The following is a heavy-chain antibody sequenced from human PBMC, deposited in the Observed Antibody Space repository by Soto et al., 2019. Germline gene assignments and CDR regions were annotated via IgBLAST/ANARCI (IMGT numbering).Heavy chain of an antibody. V-gene: IGHV3-48*02. J-gene: IGHJ6*02. CDR1: GFTFSSYS. CDR3: ARDSRVVIMEYPYYYGMDV. Sequence: PWVSLRLSCAASGFTFSSYSMNWVRQAPGKGLEWVSYISSSSSTIYYADSVKGRFTISRENAKNSLYLQMNSLRDEDTAVYYCARDSRVVIMEYPYYYGMDVWGQGTTVTVSS. CDR2: ISSSSSTI. D-gene: IGHD3-3*01.